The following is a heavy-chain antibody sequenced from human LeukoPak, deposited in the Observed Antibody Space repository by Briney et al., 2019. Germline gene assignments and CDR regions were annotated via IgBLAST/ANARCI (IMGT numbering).Heavy chain of an antibody. V-gene: IGHV3-30*18. J-gene: IGHJ2*01. D-gene: IGHD6-19*01. CDR2: ISYDGSNK. Sequence: AGSLTLSCAASGFTFSSYGMHWVRQAPGKGLEWVAVISYDGSNKYYTDSVKGRFTISRDKAKNTLYLQTNSLGAEDTAVYYCAKDGGPGSGWPGYFDLWGRGTLVTVSS. CDR1: GFTFSSYG. CDR3: AKDGGPGSGWPGYFDL.